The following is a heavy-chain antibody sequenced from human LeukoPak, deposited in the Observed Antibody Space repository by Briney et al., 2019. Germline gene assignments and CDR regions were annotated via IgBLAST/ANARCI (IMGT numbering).Heavy chain of an antibody. CDR3: AKAAVGDVFSFDY. D-gene: IGHD1-26*01. CDR1: GGTFSSYA. Sequence: SVKVSCKASGGTFSSYAISWVRQAPGQGLEWMGGIIPIFGTANYAQKFQGRVTITTDESTSTAYMELSSLRSEDTAVYYCAKAAVGDVFSFDYWGQGTLVTVSS. V-gene: IGHV1-69*05. CDR2: IIPIFGTA. J-gene: IGHJ4*02.